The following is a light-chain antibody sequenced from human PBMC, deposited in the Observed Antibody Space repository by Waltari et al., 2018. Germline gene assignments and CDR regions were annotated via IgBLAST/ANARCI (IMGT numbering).Light chain of an antibody. Sequence: EIVMTQSPAALSVSPGERAPLSCRASQSVTSNLAWYQKKRGHSPRLPIYDASIRATGIPARFSGRGSGTEFTLTISSLQSEDFAVYYCQQYNNLQTFGQGTKLELK. CDR2: DAS. CDR1: QSVTSN. J-gene: IGKJ2*01. CDR3: QQYNNLQT. V-gene: IGKV3D-15*01.